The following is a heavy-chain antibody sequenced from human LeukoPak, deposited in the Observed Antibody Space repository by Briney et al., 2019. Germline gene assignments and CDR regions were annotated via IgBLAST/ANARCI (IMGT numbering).Heavy chain of an antibody. D-gene: IGHD3-9*01. CDR1: GDFISNGHY. Sequence: KTSETLSLTCTVSGDFISNGHYWGWIRQPPGKGLEWIGSLDHTGITYYNPSLKSRVTMSVDTSKNHFSLKLSSVTAADTAVHYCARVRYYDILTGYFWFDPWGQGTLVTVSS. CDR2: LDHTGIT. J-gene: IGHJ5*02. CDR3: ARVRYYDILTGYFWFDP. V-gene: IGHV4-38-2*02.